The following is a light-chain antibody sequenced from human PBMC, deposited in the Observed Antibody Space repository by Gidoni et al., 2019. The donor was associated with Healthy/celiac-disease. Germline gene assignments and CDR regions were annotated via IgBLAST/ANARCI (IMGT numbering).Light chain of an antibody. CDR1: QSISSY. Sequence: DIQMTQSPSSLSASVGDRVTITCRASQSISSYLNWYQQKPGKAPKILIYAASSLQSGVPSRFSGSGSGTDFTPTISSLQPEDFATYYCQQSYSTPRTFGQXTKVEIK. CDR3: QQSYSTPRT. J-gene: IGKJ1*01. V-gene: IGKV1-39*01. CDR2: AAS.